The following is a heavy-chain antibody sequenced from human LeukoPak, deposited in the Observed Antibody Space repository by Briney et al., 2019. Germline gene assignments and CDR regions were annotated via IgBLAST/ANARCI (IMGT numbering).Heavy chain of an antibody. CDR3: AKGGYSGYDASIIDY. CDR1: GYTFTGYY. V-gene: IGHV1-2*02. CDR2: INPNTGGT. Sequence: ASVKVSCKASGYTFTGYYMHWVRQAPGQGPEWRGWINPNTGGTNYPQKFQGRVTMTRDTSLSTAYMELSRLRSDDTAVYYCAKGGYSGYDASIIDYWGQGALVTVSS. D-gene: IGHD5-12*01. J-gene: IGHJ4*02.